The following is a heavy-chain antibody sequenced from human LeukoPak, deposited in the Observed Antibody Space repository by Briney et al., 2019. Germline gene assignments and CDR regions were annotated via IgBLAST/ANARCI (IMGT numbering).Heavy chain of an antibody. V-gene: IGHV3-33*01. J-gene: IGHJ4*02. CDR2: IWSDGSDK. Sequence: GRSLRLSCAASGFTFSNYDMHGVRQAPGKGLEWVAVIWSDGSDKYYEDSVKGRFTISRDNSKNTLDLQMNSLRAEDTAVYYCARAPQWLLFDYWGQGTLVTVSS. CDR1: GFTFSNYD. CDR3: ARAPQWLLFDY. D-gene: IGHD3-22*01.